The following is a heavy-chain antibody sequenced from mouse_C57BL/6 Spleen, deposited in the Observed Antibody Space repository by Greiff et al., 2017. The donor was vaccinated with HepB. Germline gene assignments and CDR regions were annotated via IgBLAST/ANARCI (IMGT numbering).Heavy chain of an antibody. J-gene: IGHJ3*01. CDR3: TGDGYYYGWFAY. CDR1: GFTFSNYW. Sequence: EVKVEESGGGLVQPGGSMKLSCVASGFTFSNYWMNWVRQSPEKGLEWVAQIRLKSDNYATHYAESVKGRFTISIDDSKSSVYLQMNNLRAEDTGIYYCTGDGYYYGWFAYWGQGTLVTVSA. D-gene: IGHD2-3*01. V-gene: IGHV6-3*01. CDR2: IRLKSDNYAT.